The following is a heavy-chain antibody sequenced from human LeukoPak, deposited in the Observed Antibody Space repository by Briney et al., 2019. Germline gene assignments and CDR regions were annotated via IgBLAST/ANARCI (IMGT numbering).Heavy chain of an antibody. V-gene: IGHV4-30-4*01. CDR3: GKVGGNTNS. J-gene: IGHJ4*02. Sequence: PSQTLSLTRTVSGASITSDIFYWPWLRQSPGKGLEWIGPIHNSRGTSYNPSLESRLSISVDPSENKFFLKMTSVTDADTATYYCGKVGGNTNSWGQGTLVTVSS. CDR1: GASITSDIFY. D-gene: IGHD4-23*01. CDR2: IHNSRGT.